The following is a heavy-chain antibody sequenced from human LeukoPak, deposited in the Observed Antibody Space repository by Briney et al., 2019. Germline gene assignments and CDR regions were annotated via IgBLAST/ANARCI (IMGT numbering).Heavy chain of an antibody. CDR2: TGTSGGSA. D-gene: IGHD6-19*01. V-gene: IGHV3-23*01. J-gene: IGHJ3*02. CDR3: ARDREGIAVADSCDI. Sequence: GGSLRLSCAASGFTFSSYAMTWVRQAPGKGLEWVSVTGTSGGSAYNAQSVKGRFTISRDNSKNTLSLQMNSLRPEDTAVYYCARDREGIAVADSCDIWGQGTMVTVSS. CDR1: GFTFSSYA.